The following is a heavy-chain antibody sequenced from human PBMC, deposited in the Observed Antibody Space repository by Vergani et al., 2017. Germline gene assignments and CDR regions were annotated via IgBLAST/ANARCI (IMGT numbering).Heavy chain of an antibody. CDR2: IIPIFGTA. Sequence: QVQLVQSGAEVKKPGSSVKVSCKASGGTFSSYAISWVRQAPGQGLEWMGGIIPIFGTANYAQKFQGRVTITADESTSTAYMELSSLRSEDTAVYYCARGTVDYYGSGSFGLDAFDIWGQGTMVIVSS. CDR3: ARGTVDYYGSGSFGLDAFDI. J-gene: IGHJ3*02. CDR1: GGTFSSYA. V-gene: IGHV1-69*01. D-gene: IGHD3-10*01.